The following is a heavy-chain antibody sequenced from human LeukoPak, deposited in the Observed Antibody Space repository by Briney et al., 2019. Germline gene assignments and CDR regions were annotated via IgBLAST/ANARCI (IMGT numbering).Heavy chain of an antibody. V-gene: IGHV3-23*01. CDR1: GLTFSIYA. CDR3: TSWNSGDY. J-gene: IGHJ4*02. CDR2: ISGSGGKT. Sequence: GGSLRLSCAASGLTFSIYAMSWVRQAPGKGLEWVSAISGSGGKTYYADSVRGRFTISRDNSKNTLYLQMNSLKTEDTAVYYCTSWNSGDYWGQGTLVTVSS. D-gene: IGHD1-7*01.